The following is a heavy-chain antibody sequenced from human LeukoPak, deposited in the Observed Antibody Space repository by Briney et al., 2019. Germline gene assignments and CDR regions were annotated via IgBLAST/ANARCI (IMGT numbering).Heavy chain of an antibody. V-gene: IGHV4-59*01. CDR1: GGSISSCY. D-gene: IGHD5-18*01. Sequence: PSETLSLTCTVSGGSISSCYWSWIRQPPGKGLEWIGYIYYSGSTNYNPSLKSRVTISVDTSKNQFSLKPSSVTAADTAVYYCARGLYMDTAIIDWFDPWGQGTLVTVSS. CDR3: ARGLYMDTAIIDWFDP. J-gene: IGHJ5*02. CDR2: IYYSGST.